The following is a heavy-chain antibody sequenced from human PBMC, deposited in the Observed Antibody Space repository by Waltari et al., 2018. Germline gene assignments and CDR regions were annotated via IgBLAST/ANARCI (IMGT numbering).Heavy chain of an antibody. D-gene: IGHD1-26*01. Sequence: VQLLESGGGVVQPGGSLRLSCAASGFTFRSYGMHWVRQAPGKGRGGVALLGYEKNDKVYGGSGKGRFTISRDNSKNMLYVEMNSLRTEDTGLYYCASYTGSPGRPGPPSLWGQGTLVIVAS. V-gene: IGHV3-30*02. CDR1: GFTFRSYG. CDR2: LGYEKNDK. CDR3: ASYTGSPGRPGPPSL. J-gene: IGHJ4*02.